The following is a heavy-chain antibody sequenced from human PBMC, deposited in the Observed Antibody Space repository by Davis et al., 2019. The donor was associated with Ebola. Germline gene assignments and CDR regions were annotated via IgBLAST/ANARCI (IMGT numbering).Heavy chain of an antibody. Sequence: MPSETLSLTCTVSGGSISSYYWSWIRQPPGKGLEWIGYMYYSGSTNYNPSLKSRVTISVDTSKNQFSLKLSSVTAADTAVYYCAGRSMVRGVIRSDYWGQGTLVTVSS. CDR3: AGRSMVRGVIRSDY. J-gene: IGHJ4*02. CDR1: GGSISSYY. D-gene: IGHD3-10*01. CDR2: MYYSGST. V-gene: IGHV4-59*12.